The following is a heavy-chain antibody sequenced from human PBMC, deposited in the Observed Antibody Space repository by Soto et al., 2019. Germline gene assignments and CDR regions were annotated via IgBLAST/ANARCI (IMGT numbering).Heavy chain of an antibody. J-gene: IGHJ4*02. D-gene: IGHD3-22*01. V-gene: IGHV4-30-4*01. CDR3: ARVLLTMLVVD. Sequence: SETLSLTCTVSGDFISSGDYYWSWIRQPPGKGLEWIGYIYYSGSTYYNPSLKSRVTMSVDTSKNQFSLKLTSVTAADTAVYYCARVLLTMLVVDWGQGALVTVSS. CDR1: GDFISSGDYY. CDR2: IYYSGST.